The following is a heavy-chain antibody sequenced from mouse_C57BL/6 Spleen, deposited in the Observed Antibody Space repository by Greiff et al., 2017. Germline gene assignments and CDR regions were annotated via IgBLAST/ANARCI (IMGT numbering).Heavy chain of an antibody. CDR3: AREDYYGSSYGEFAY. D-gene: IGHD1-1*01. J-gene: IGHJ3*01. Sequence: QVQLQQSGAELVRPGTSVKVSCKASGYAFTNYLIEWVKQRPGQGLEWIGVINPGSGGTNYNEKFKGKATLTGDKYSSTAYMQLSSLTSEDSAVLFCAREDYYGSSYGEFAYWGQGTLVTVSA. CDR2: INPGSGGT. CDR1: GYAFTNYL. V-gene: IGHV1-54*01.